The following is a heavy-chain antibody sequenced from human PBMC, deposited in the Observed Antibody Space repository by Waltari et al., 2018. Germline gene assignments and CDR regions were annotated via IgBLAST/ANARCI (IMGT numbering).Heavy chain of an antibody. V-gene: IGHV3-21*01. J-gene: IGHJ4*02. CDR2: ISSSSSYI. CDR3: ASWYGSGWYDVFDY. Sequence: WVIPGTGKGREGDTCISSSSSYISYADSVKVGVTSSRANSKMSLYLQRNSVKAEDAAVYYCASWYGSGWYDVFDYWGQGTLVTVSS. D-gene: IGHD6-19*01.